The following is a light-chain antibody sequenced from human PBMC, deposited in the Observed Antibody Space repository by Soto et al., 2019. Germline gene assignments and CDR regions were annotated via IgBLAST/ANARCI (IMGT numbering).Light chain of an antibody. Sequence: QSVLTQPPSVSGSPGQSVTISCTGTSSDVGGYNRVSWYQQPPGTAPKLMIYEVSNRPSGVPDRFSGSKSGNTASLIISGLQAEDEADYYCSSYTSSTTVLFGGGTKLTVL. J-gene: IGLJ2*01. CDR1: SSDVGGYNR. V-gene: IGLV2-18*02. CDR2: EVS. CDR3: SSYTSSTTVL.